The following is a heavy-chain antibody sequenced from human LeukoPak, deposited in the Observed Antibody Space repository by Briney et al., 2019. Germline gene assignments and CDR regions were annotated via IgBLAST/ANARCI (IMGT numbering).Heavy chain of an antibody. Sequence: GGALRLSSAGSGFTFSDYYMSWIRQAPGKGLEWVSYISSSGSTIYYADSVKGRFTISRDNAKNSLYLQMNSLRAEDTAVYYCARNLLPYYGSGTEYYFDYWGQGTLVTVSS. CDR2: ISSSGSTI. J-gene: IGHJ4*02. CDR3: ARNLLPYYGSGTEYYFDY. V-gene: IGHV3-11*01. CDR1: GFTFSDYY. D-gene: IGHD3-10*01.